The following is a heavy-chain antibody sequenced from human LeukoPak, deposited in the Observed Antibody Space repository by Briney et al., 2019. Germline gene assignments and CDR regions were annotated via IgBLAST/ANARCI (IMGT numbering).Heavy chain of an antibody. D-gene: IGHD1-26*01. Sequence: GGSLRLSCAASGFTVSNNYMSWVRQAPGKGLEWVSVIYSGGSTYFADSVKGRFTISRDYSKNTLYLQMNSLRAEDTAVYYCARHPGIRHSGSYVDYWGQGTLVTVSS. CDR3: ARHPGIRHSGSYVDY. J-gene: IGHJ4*02. V-gene: IGHV3-53*01. CDR1: GFTVSNNY. CDR2: IYSGGST.